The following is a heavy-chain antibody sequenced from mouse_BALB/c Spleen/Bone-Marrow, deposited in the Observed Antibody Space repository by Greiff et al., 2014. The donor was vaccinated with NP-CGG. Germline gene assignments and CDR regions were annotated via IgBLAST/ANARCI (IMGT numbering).Heavy chain of an antibody. CDR3: SRAIYYDYDDDEPFAY. D-gene: IGHD2-4*01. Sequence: QVQLQQSGAELVRPGTSVKVSCKASAYAFTNYLIEWIKKRPGQGLEWIGAINPGSDSSTYNEKFRGKATLTADNSSSTAYMQLSNLTSDDSAVYFCSRAIYYDYDDDEPFAYWGQGTLVTVSA. CDR1: AYAFTNYL. V-gene: IGHV1-54*01. CDR2: INPGSDSS. J-gene: IGHJ3*01.